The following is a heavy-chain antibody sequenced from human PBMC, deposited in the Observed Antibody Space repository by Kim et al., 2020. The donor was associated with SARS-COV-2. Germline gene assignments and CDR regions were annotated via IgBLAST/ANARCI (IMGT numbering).Heavy chain of an antibody. D-gene: IGHD3-10*01. CDR1: GFTFSTFS. J-gene: IGHJ2*01. CDR2: INRDGGTA. V-gene: IGHV3-74*01. CDR3: AREGRGSLDF. Sequence: GGSLRLSCAASGFTFSTFSMNWVRQAPGKGLEWLSSINRDGGTANYEDSVKGRFTISRDNAKNTLYLQINSLRAEDTAAYFCAREGRGSLDF.